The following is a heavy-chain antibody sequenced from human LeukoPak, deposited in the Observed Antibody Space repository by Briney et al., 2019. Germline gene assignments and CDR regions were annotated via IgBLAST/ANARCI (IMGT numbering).Heavy chain of an antibody. CDR2: IKQDGSEK. CDR1: GFTVSSNY. CDR3: ASDMGFEVRGAIGGL. V-gene: IGHV3-7*01. D-gene: IGHD3-10*01. Sequence: QPGGSLRLSCAASGFTVSSNYMSWVRQAPGKGLEWVANIKQDGSEKYNVDSVKGRFTISRDNAKNSLYLQMNSLRAEDTAVYYCASDMGFEVRGAIGGLWGQGTLVTVSS. J-gene: IGHJ4*02.